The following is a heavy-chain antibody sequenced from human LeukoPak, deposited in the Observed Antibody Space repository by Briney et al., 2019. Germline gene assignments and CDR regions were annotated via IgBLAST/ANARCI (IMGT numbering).Heavy chain of an antibody. V-gene: IGHV4-59*01. CDR1: GGSISGYS. D-gene: IGHD3-22*01. J-gene: IGHJ4*02. Sequence: SETLSLTCTVSGGSISGYSWSWIRQPPGKGLEWIGYMYYNGGPTYNPSLESRVTISADTSKNQLSLKLTSVTAADTAVYYCARADSSGHSIFGYWGQGTLVTVSS. CDR3: ARADSSGHSIFGY. CDR2: MYYNGGP.